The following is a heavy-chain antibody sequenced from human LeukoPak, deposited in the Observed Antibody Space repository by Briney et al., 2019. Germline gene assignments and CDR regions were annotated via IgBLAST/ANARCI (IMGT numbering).Heavy chain of an antibody. D-gene: IGHD2-2*02. J-gene: IGHJ4*02. Sequence: KPSETLSLTCAVSGYSISSGYYWGWIRQPPGKGLEWIGSIYHSGSTYYNPSLKSRVTISVDTSKNQFSLKLSSVTAADTAVYYCARHYGYCSSTSCYTTGIAVAGPLDYWGQGTLATVSS. CDR1: GYSISSGYY. V-gene: IGHV4-38-2*01. CDR3: ARHYGYCSSTSCYTTGIAVAGPLDY. CDR2: IYHSGST.